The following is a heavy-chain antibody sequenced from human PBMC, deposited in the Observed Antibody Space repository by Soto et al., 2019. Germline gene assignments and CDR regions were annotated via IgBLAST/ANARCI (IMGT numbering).Heavy chain of an antibody. V-gene: IGHV3-13*04. CDR3: TRGFTVTGAYYGMDV. CDR2: IDTAGET. CDR1: GFTFRTYD. D-gene: IGHD4-17*01. Sequence: QLVESGGGLVQPGGSLRLSCIASGFTFRTYDMHWVRQGTGGGLEWVSDIDTAGETRYRGSVKGRFTISRENAKNSLYPQMNSLRAGDTGVYYCTRGFTVTGAYYGMDVWGQGTTVTVSS. J-gene: IGHJ6*02.